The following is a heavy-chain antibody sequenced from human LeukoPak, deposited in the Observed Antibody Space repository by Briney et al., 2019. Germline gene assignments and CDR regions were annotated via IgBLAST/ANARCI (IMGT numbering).Heavy chain of an antibody. D-gene: IGHD3-10*01. V-gene: IGHV1-8*01. Sequence: GASVKVSCKASGYTFTSYDISWVRQATGQGPEWMGWMNPNSGNTGYAEKFRGRVTMTRNTSIRTAYIELSSLRSEDTAVYYCARITSKDDDYWGQGTLVTVSS. J-gene: IGHJ4*02. CDR2: MNPNSGNT. CDR1: GYTFTSYD. CDR3: ARITSKDDDY.